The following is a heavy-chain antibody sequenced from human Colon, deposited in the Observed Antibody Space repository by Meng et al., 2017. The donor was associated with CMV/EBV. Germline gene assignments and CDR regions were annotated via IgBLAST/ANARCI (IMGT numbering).Heavy chain of an antibody. D-gene: IGHD3-16*02. V-gene: IGHV3-21*01. Sequence: GGSLRLSCVASGFTFSDYWMSWVRQAPGKGLEWVSSIGSSGGGIYYPDSVKGRFTISRDNARNALYLEMSSLRAEDTAVYYCTRDRLEGDFSGPGFWGQGTLVTVSS. CDR3: TRDRLEGDFSGPGF. J-gene: IGHJ4*02. CDR2: IGSSGGGI. CDR1: GFTFSDYW.